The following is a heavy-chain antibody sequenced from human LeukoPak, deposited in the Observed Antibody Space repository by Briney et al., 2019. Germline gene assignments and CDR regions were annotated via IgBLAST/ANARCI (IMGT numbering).Heavy chain of an antibody. V-gene: IGHV3-66*01. D-gene: IGHD3-22*01. CDR3: AASTMIVEIDAFDI. Sequence: PGGSLRLSCAASGFTVSSNYMSWVRQAPGKGLEWVSVIYSGGSTYYADSVKGRFTISRDNSKSTLYLQMNSLRAEDTAVYYCAASTMIVEIDAFDIWGQGTMVTVSS. J-gene: IGHJ3*02. CDR1: GFTVSSNY. CDR2: IYSGGST.